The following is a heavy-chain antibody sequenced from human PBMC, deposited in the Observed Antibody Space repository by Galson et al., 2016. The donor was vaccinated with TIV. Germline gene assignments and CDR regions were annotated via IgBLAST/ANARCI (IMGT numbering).Heavy chain of an antibody. Sequence: SLRLSCAVSGFTFTDYYMNWIRLAPGKGLEWVSYISNGGSTTYYADFVKGRFTIPRDNAKNSLYLHMSSLRAEDTAVYYCARAVTMRVADYYYGMDVWGQGTAVTVSS. CDR2: ISNGGSTT. V-gene: IGHV3-11*04. J-gene: IGHJ6*02. CDR1: GFTFTDYY. D-gene: IGHD3-22*01. CDR3: ARAVTMRVADYYYGMDV.